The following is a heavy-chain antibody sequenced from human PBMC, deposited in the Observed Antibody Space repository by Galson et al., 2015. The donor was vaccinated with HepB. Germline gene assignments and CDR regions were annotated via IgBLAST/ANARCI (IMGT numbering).Heavy chain of an antibody. J-gene: IGHJ4*02. V-gene: IGHV3-23*01. Sequence: SLRLSCAASGFTFSSSAMSWVRQAPGKGLEWVSGISGSGGSTNYAESVKGRFTISRDNSKNTLYLQMSSLRDEDTAVYYCAKLLQRYFVDYWGQGTLVTVSS. CDR3: AKLLQRYFVDY. D-gene: IGHD2-21*01. CDR1: GFTFSSSA. CDR2: ISGSGGST.